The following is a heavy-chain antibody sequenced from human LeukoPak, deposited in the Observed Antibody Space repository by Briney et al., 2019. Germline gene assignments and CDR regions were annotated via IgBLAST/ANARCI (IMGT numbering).Heavy chain of an antibody. D-gene: IGHD3-10*01. Sequence: PSETLSLTCAVYGESFTTFYWGWIRQTPGKGLEWIGYIYYSGSTNYNPSLKSRVTISVDTSKNQFSLKLSSVTAEDTAVYYCARAGITMVRGISPRRFYYYYMDVWGKGTTVTISS. CDR2: IYYSGST. J-gene: IGHJ6*03. CDR3: ARAGITMVRGISPRRFYYYYMDV. V-gene: IGHV4-59*01. CDR1: GESFTTFY.